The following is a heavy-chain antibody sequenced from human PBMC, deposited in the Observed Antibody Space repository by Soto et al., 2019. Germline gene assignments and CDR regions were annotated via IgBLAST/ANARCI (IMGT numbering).Heavy chain of an antibody. V-gene: IGHV3-23*01. Sequence: GGSLRLSCAASGFTFSSYAMSWVRQAPGKGLEWVSAISGSGGSTYYADSVKGRFTISRDNSKNTLYLQMNSLRAEDTAVYYCAKDANDIVVVPAPHGPDAFDIWGPATIVTVSS. CDR1: GFTFSSYA. D-gene: IGHD2-2*01. CDR3: AKDANDIVVVPAPHGPDAFDI. CDR2: ISGSGGST. J-gene: IGHJ3*02.